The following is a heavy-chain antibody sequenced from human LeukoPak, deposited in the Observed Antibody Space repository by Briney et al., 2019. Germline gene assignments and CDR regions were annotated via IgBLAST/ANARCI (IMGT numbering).Heavy chain of an antibody. D-gene: IGHD1-26*01. Sequence: GGSLRLSCAASGFTIKTNYMSWVRQAPGKGLEWVSVIYSDGRTYYADSVKGRFTISRDNSKNMLYLQMNSLRAEDTAVYYCARADLGATASFDYWGQGTLVTVSS. CDR2: IYSDGRT. J-gene: IGHJ4*02. V-gene: IGHV3-66*01. CDR3: ARADLGATASFDY. CDR1: GFTIKTNY.